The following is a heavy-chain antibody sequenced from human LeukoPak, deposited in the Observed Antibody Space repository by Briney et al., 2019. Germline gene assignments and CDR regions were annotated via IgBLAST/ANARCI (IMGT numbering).Heavy chain of an antibody. CDR3: ARRSYDYVWGSYRPAFFDY. D-gene: IGHD3-16*02. Sequence: SETLSLTCAVYGGSFSGYYWSWIRQPPGKGLEWIGEINHSGSTNNNPSLKSRVTISVDTSKNQFSLKLSSVTAADTAVYYCARRSYDYVWGSYRPAFFDYWGQGTLVTVSS. V-gene: IGHV4-34*01. CDR2: INHSGST. CDR1: GGSFSGYY. J-gene: IGHJ4*02.